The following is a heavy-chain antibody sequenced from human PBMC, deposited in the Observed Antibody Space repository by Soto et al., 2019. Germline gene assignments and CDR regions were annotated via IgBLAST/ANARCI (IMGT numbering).Heavy chain of an antibody. V-gene: IGHV1-69*13. J-gene: IGHJ5*02. CDR1: GGTYSSYA. CDR3: ARKSGGFDCSGGSCYETLWFWWFDP. D-gene: IGHD2-15*01. Sequence: ASVKVSCKASGGTYSSYAISWVRQAPGQGLEWMGGIIPIFGTANYAQKFQGRVTITADESTSTAYMELSSLRSEDTAVYYCARKSGGFDCSGGSCYETLWFWWFDPWGQGTLVTVSS. CDR2: IIPIFGTA.